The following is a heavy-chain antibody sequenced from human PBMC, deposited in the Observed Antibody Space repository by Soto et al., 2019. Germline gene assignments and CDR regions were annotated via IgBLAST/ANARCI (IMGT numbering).Heavy chain of an antibody. CDR1: GFTFSSYA. V-gene: IGHV3-30-3*01. CDR2: ISYDGSNK. D-gene: IGHD3-10*01. Sequence: GGSLRLSCAASGFTFSSYAMHWVRQAPGKGLEWVAVISYDGSNKYYADSVKGRFTISRDNSKNTLYLQMNSLRAEDTAVYYCARDPTYQSGSYDYWGQGSLVTVSS. CDR3: ARDPTYQSGSYDY. J-gene: IGHJ4*02.